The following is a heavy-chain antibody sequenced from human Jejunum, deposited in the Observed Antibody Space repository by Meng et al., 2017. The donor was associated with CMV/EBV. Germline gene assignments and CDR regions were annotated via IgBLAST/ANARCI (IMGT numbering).Heavy chain of an antibody. CDR1: FTLSSYG. CDR3: AKDKVLVSPYYYGMDV. D-gene: IGHD2-2*01. CDR2: IRHDGTTK. J-gene: IGHJ6*02. V-gene: IGHV3-30*02. Sequence: FTLSSYGMHWVCQAPGKGLEGVAFIRHDGTTKYHADSVKGRFTISRDNSKNTLYLQMDNLRVEDTAVYYCAKDKVLVSPYYYGMDVWGQGTTVTVSS.